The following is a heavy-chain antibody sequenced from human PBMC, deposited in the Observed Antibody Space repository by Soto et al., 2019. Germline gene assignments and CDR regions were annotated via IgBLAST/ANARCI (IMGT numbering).Heavy chain of an antibody. J-gene: IGHJ4*02. Sequence: PGGSLRLSCAASGFTFSSDGMHWVRQPPGKGLEWVAVISYDGSNKYYADSVKGRFTISRDNSKNTLYLQMNSLRAEDTAVYYCAKDDQQWLPSYYFDYWGQGTLVTVSS. CDR1: GFTFSSDG. V-gene: IGHV3-30*18. D-gene: IGHD6-19*01. CDR3: AKDDQQWLPSYYFDY. CDR2: ISYDGSNK.